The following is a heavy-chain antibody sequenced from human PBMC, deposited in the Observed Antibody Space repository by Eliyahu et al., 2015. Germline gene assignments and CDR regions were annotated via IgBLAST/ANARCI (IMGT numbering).Heavy chain of an antibody. D-gene: IGHD6-19*01. CDR3: AKAWQWLGYFDL. J-gene: IGHJ2*01. V-gene: IGHV3-9*02. CDR1: GFTSXDYA. CDR2: ISWNSGRI. Sequence: EVQLVESGGDLVXPGRSXXLSCVXSGFTSXDYAMYWVRQVPGKGLEWVSGISWNSGRIAYADSVKGRFTISRDNAKNSLYLQMNSLRAEDTALYYCAKAWQWLGYFDLWGRGTLVTVSS.